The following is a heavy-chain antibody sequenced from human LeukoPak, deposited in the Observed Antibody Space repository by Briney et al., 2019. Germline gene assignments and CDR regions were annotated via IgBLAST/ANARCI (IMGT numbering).Heavy chain of an antibody. CDR2: IIPILGIA. Sequence: EASVKVSCKASGGTFSSYAISWVRQAPGQGLEWMGRIIPILGIANYAQKFQGRVTITADKSTSTAYMELSSLRSEDTAVYYCARSMVRGVMSAHWGQGTLVTVSS. D-gene: IGHD3-10*01. CDR3: ARSMVRGVMSAH. J-gene: IGHJ4*02. CDR1: GGTFSSYA. V-gene: IGHV1-69*04.